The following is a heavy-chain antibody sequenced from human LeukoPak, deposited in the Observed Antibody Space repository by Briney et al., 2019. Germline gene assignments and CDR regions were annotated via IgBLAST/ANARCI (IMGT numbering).Heavy chain of an antibody. CDR3: ARANYGQSFRWFDP. CDR1: GYTFTGYY. D-gene: IGHD4-17*01. V-gene: IGHV1-2*02. J-gene: IGHJ5*02. CDR2: INPHSGAT. Sequence: GESLKISCKASGYTFTGYYIHWVRRAPGQGPEWMGWINPHSGATNYAQKFQVRVTMTRDTSISTAYMELSNLRSEDTAVYYCARANYGQSFRWFDPWGQGTLVTVSS.